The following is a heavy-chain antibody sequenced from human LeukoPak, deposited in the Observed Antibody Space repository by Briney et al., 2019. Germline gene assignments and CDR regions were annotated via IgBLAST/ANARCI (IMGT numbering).Heavy chain of an antibody. CDR2: ISDTGGST. CDR1: RFTFSNCA. D-gene: IGHD6-25*01. Sequence: GGSLRLSCAASRFTFSNCAMSWVRQAPGKGLEWVSAISDTGGSTWYTDSVKGRFTISRDNSKNTLYLQMNSLRAEDTAVYYCAKGSRSARPYYFDYWGQGTPVTVSS. CDR3: AKGSRSARPYYFDY. J-gene: IGHJ4*02. V-gene: IGHV3-23*01.